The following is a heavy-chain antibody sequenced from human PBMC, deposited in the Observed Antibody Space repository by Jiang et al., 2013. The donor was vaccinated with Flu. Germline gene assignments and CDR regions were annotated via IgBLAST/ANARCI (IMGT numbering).Heavy chain of an antibody. D-gene: IGHD3-10*01. V-gene: IGHV4-30-2*01. CDR2: IYHSETT. CDR3: ARDIGEPPLSHDAFDI. CDR1: GGSINTDSYS. Sequence: GSGLVKPSQTLSLTCAVSGGSINTDSYSWSWIRQPPGKGLEWIGYIYHSETTYYNPSLKSRVTISVDRSKNQFSLNLTSVTAADTAVYYCARDIGEPPLSHDAFDIWGQGTMVTVSS. J-gene: IGHJ3*02.